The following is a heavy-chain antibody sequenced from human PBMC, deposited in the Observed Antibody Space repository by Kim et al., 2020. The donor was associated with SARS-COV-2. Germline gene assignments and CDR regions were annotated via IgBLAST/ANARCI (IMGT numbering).Heavy chain of an antibody. Sequence: SVKVSCKASGYTFTSYYMHWVRQAPGQGLEWMGIINPSGGSTSYAQKFQGRVTMTRDTSTSTVYMELSSLRSEDTAVYYCARDGGYCSSTSCYHYYYGMDVWGQGTTVTVSS. CDR3: ARDGGYCSSTSCYHYYYGMDV. J-gene: IGHJ6*02. D-gene: IGHD2-2*01. CDR1: GYTFTSYY. CDR2: INPSGGST. V-gene: IGHV1-46*01.